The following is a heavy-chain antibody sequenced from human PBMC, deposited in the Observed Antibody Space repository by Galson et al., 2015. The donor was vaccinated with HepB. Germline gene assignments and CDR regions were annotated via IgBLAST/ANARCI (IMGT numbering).Heavy chain of an antibody. CDR2: ISGSGGST. Sequence: SLRLSCAASGFTFSSYAMSWVRQAPGKGLEWVSAISGSGGSTYYADSVKGRFTISRDNSKNTLYLQMNSLRAEDTAVYYCAKDREQQLVLLVAFDIWGQGTMVTVSS. J-gene: IGHJ3*02. CDR3: AKDREQQLVLLVAFDI. D-gene: IGHD6-13*01. V-gene: IGHV3-23*01. CDR1: GFTFSSYA.